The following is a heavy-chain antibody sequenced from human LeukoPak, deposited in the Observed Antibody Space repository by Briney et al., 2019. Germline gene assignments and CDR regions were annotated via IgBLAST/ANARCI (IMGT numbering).Heavy chain of an antibody. J-gene: IGHJ3*02. V-gene: IGHV6-1*01. CDR2: TYYRSKWYN. Sequence: SQTLSLTCAISGDSVSSNSAAWNWIRQSPSRGLEWLGRTYYRSKWYNDYAVSMKSRITINPDTSRNQFSLQLSSVTPGDTAVYYCARDRDGWDAFDIWGQGTMVTVSS. CDR1: GDSVSSNSAA. D-gene: IGHD5-24*01. CDR3: ARDRDGWDAFDI.